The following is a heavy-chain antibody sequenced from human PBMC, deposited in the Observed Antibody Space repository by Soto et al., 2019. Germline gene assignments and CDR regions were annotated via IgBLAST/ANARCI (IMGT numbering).Heavy chain of an antibody. CDR3: ARARRSTGVGY. CDR2: VNLSGGI. V-gene: IGHV4-34*02. Sequence: QVQLQQWGAGLLKPSETLSLTCGVYGGSFSGYYWSWIRQPPGKGLEWVGEVNLSGGINYNPALKSRVSMSVDTSKNQFSLNLTSVTAADTAIYYCARARRSTGVGYWGQGTLVTVSS. CDR1: GGSFSGYY. J-gene: IGHJ4*02. D-gene: IGHD4-17*01.